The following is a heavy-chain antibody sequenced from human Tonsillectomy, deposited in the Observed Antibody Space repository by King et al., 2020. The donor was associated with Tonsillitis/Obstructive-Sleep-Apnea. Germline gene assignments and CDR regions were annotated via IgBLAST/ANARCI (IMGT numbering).Heavy chain of an antibody. V-gene: IGHV5-51*03. D-gene: IGHD1-26*01. Sequence: EVQLVQSGAEVKKPGESLKISCKGSGYSFSNYWIGWGRQMPGKGLAGMGISYPGDCDTRYSPSFQGQVTISVDNSISTAYLQWSSLKASDTAMYYCARLGPLSGNYGGDYWGQGTLVTVSS. CDR1: GYSFSNYW. CDR3: ARLGPLSGNYGGDY. CDR2: SYPGDCDT. J-gene: IGHJ4*02.